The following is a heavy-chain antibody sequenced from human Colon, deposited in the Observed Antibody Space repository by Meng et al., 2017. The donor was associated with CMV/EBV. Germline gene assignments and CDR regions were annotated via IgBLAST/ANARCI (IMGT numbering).Heavy chain of an antibody. Sequence: GESLKISCTASGFTFGDYAMSWVRQAPGKGLEWVGFISSKAYGGTTEYAASVKGRFTISRDDSKSIAYLQMNSLKTEDTAVYYCTREGGDFWSGYYMGPFFDYWGQGTLVTVSS. CDR3: TREGGDFWSGYYMGPFFDY. CDR1: GFTFGDYA. V-gene: IGHV3-49*04. J-gene: IGHJ4*02. CDR2: ISSKAYGGTT. D-gene: IGHD3-3*01.